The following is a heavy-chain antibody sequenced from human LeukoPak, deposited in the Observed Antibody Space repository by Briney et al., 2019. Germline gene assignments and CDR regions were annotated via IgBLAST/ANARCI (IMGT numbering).Heavy chain of an antibody. V-gene: IGHV1-18*01. D-gene: IGHD3-22*01. CDR1: GYTFTSYG. CDR2: ISAYNGNT. CDR3: ARDYYDSSGYPCFDY. Sequence: ASVKVSCKASGYTFTSYGISWVRQAPGQGLEWMGWISAYNGNTNYAQKLQGRVTMTTDTSTSTAYMELSSLRSEDTAVYYCARDYYDSSGYPCFDYWSQGTLVTVSS. J-gene: IGHJ4*02.